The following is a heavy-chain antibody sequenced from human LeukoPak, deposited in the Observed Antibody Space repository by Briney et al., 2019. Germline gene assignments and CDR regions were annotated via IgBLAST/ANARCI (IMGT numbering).Heavy chain of an antibody. V-gene: IGHV4-34*01. CDR2: INHSGST. CDR3: ARGGLRDTAMVARHDY. CDR1: GGSFSGYY. J-gene: IGHJ4*02. Sequence: PSETLSLTCAVYGGSFSGYYWSWIRQPPGKGLEWIGEINHSGSTNYNPSLKSRVTISVDTSKNQFSLKLSSVTAADTAVYYCARGGLRDTAMVARHDYWGQGTLVTVSS. D-gene: IGHD5-18*01.